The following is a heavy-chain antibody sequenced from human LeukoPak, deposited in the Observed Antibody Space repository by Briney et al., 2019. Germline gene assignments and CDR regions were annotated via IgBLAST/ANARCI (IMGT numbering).Heavy chain of an antibody. CDR2: ISGSGGST. Sequence: PGGSLRLSCAASGFTFSSYGMSWVRQAPGKGLEWVSAISGSGGSTYYADSVKGRFTISRDNSKNTLYLQMNSLRAEDTAVYYCAKPLRSGEIWHYYYYMDVWGKGTTVTISS. V-gene: IGHV3-23*01. D-gene: IGHD2-15*01. J-gene: IGHJ6*03. CDR3: AKPLRSGEIWHYYYYMDV. CDR1: GFTFSSYG.